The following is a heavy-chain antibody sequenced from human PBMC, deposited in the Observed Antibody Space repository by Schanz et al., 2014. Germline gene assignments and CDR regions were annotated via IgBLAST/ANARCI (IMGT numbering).Heavy chain of an antibody. D-gene: IGHD3-10*01. V-gene: IGHV3-23*04. CDR2: ISASGGDT. Sequence: EVQLVESGGDLVQPGGSLRLSCSASGFTFSTFAMHWVRQAPGKGLEWLSVISASGGDTYYADSVKGRFTISRDNSKNTLYLQMNSLRPEDTAVYYCARGGFGEVSYFDYWGQGTLVTVSS. J-gene: IGHJ4*02. CDR1: GFTFSTFA. CDR3: ARGGFGEVSYFDY.